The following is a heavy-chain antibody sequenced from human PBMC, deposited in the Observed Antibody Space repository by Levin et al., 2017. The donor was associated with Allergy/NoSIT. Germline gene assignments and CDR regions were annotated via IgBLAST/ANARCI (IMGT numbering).Heavy chain of an antibody. D-gene: IGHD3-10*01. V-gene: IGHV3-30-3*01. CDR2: ISYDGSNK. J-gene: IGHJ4*02. CDR3: ARVPAPVIITGTYFDY. Sequence: GGSLRLSCAASGFTFSSYAMHWVRQAPGKGLEWVAVISYDGSNKYYADSVKGRFTISRDNSKNTLYLQMNSLRAEDTAVYYCARVPAPVIITGTYFDYWGQGTLVTVSS. CDR1: GFTFSSYA.